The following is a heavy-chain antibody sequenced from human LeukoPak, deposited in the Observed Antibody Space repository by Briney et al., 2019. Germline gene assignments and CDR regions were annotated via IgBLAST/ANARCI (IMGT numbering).Heavy chain of an antibody. D-gene: IGHD2-2*02. Sequence: GRSLRLSCAASGFTVSNWAIHWVRQVPGKGLEWVAAISYDGSNKFYADSVKGRFTISRDNSKNSLDLQMNSLRAEDTAVYYCARGYCSSTSCYNDDWGQGTLVTVSS. J-gene: IGHJ4*02. V-gene: IGHV3-30*04. CDR3: ARGYCSSTSCYNDD. CDR1: GFTVSNWA. CDR2: ISYDGSNK.